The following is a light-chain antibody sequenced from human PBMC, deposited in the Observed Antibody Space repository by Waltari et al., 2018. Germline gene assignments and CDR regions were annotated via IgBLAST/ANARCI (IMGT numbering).Light chain of an antibody. J-gene: IGKJ3*01. Sequence: DIQMTQSPSTLSASVGDRVTITGRASQSISNWLAWYQQKPGKAPKVLIYKASSLQSGVASRFSGSGSGTEFTLTISSLQPDDFATYYCQHYNSYSVTFGPGTKVDI. CDR2: KAS. V-gene: IGKV1-5*03. CDR3: QHYNSYSVT. CDR1: QSISNW.